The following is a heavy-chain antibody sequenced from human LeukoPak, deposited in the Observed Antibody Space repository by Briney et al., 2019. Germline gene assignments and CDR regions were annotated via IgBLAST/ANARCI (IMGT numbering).Heavy chain of an antibody. J-gene: IGHJ6*03. Sequence: PGGSLRLSCTTSGFTFSSYAMSWVRQAPGKGLQWVSGINAGDRSTYYAESVKGRFTISRDNSKNTLYLQMNSLRAEDTAVYYCANGYCTNGVCYPYYYYYMDVWGKGTTVTVSS. CDR3: ANGYCTNGVCYPYYYYYMDV. CDR2: INAGDRST. CDR1: GFTFSSYA. V-gene: IGHV3-23*01. D-gene: IGHD2-8*01.